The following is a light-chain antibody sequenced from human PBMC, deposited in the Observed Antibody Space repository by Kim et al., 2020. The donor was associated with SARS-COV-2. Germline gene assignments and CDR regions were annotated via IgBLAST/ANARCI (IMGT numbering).Light chain of an antibody. V-gene: IGKV3-11*01. J-gene: IGKJ3*01. CDR3: QQRSNWPPQFT. CDR1: QSVSSY. Sequence: PGETATLSCRASQSVSSYLAWYQQKPGQAPRLLSYDASNRATGIPARFSGSGSGTDFTLTISSLEPEDFAVYYCQQRSNWPPQFTFGPGTKVDIK. CDR2: DAS.